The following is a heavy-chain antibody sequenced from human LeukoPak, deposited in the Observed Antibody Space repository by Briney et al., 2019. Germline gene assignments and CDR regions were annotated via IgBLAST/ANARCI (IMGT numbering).Heavy chain of an antibody. V-gene: IGHV3-21*01. CDR2: IDSNGKYT. D-gene: IGHD2-21*01. J-gene: IGHJ3*02. Sequence: GGSLRLSCVASGFIFSGSSMHWVRQAPGKGLEWVSSIDSNGKYTYSAESLKGRFSISRDNAKNSLYLQMNSLRAEDTAMYYCVREFIIPERAFEIWGHGTLVTVSS. CDR3: VREFIIPERAFEI. CDR1: GFIFSGSS.